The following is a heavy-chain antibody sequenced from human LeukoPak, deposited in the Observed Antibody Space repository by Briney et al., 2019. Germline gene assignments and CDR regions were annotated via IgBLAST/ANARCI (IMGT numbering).Heavy chain of an antibody. CDR3: AIPTGVVVPGPAS. D-gene: IGHD6-19*01. CDR2: IFGSGGIT. Sequence: GGSLRLSCAPPGFTFSRYAMYWVRQAPGKGREWVSGIFGSGGITHYTDSVKGRFAISRDKSKNTVYLQMNTLRAEDTAVYYCAIPTGVVVPGPASWGEGTLVTVSS. J-gene: IGHJ5*02. CDR1: GFTFSRYA. V-gene: IGHV3-23*01.